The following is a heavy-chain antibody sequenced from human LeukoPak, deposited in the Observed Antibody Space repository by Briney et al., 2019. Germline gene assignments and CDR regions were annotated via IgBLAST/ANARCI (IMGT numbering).Heavy chain of an antibody. J-gene: IGHJ4*02. CDR1: GFTFSSYE. Sequence: GGSLRLSCAASGFTFSSYEMNWVRQAPGKGLEWVSFISSSRSYIYYADSVKGRFIISRDNAKNSLYLQVNSLRAEDTAVYYCARDSPGEVVTARGDYWGQGTLVTVSS. V-gene: IGHV3-21*01. CDR3: ARDSPGEVVTARGDY. D-gene: IGHD2-21*02. CDR2: ISSSRSYI.